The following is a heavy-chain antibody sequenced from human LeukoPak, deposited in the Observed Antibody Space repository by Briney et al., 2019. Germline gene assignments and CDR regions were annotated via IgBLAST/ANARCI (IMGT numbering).Heavy chain of an antibody. CDR2: ISSSSSYI. D-gene: IGHD3-10*01. J-gene: IGHJ5*02. Sequence: GGSLRLSCAASGFTFSSYSMNWVRQAPGKGLEWVSSISSSSSYIYYADSVKGRFTISRDNSKNTLYLQMNSLRAEDTAVYYCAKGRGGPMVDPWGQGTLVTVSS. CDR3: AKGRGGPMVDP. CDR1: GFTFSSYS. V-gene: IGHV3-21*04.